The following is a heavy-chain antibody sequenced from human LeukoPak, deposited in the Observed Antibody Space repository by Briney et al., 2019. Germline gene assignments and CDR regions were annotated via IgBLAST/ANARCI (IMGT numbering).Heavy chain of an antibody. D-gene: IGHD3-22*01. Sequence: SETLSLTCTVSGGSISSYYWSWIRQPAGKGLEWIGRIYTSGSTNYNPSLKSRVTMSVDTSKNQFSLKLSSVTAADTAVYYCARDFIGDLDYYDSSGHCAFDIWGQGTMVTVSS. CDR1: GGSISSYY. CDR2: IYTSGST. J-gene: IGHJ3*02. CDR3: ARDFIGDLDYYDSSGHCAFDI. V-gene: IGHV4-4*07.